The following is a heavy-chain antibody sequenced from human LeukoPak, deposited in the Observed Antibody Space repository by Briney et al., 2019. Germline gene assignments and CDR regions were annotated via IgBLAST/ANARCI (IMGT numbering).Heavy chain of an antibody. J-gene: IGHJ4*02. D-gene: IGHD6-19*01. CDR3: AKDQGDVWQWLVPSYY. Sequence: GGSLRLSCAASGFTFRSYSMNWVRQAPGKGLEWVSYISSSSSTIYYADSVKGRFTISRDNSKNTLYLQMNSLRAEDTAVYYCAKDQGDVWQWLVPSYYWGQGTLVTVSS. V-gene: IGHV3-48*01. CDR2: ISSSSSTI. CDR1: GFTFRSYS.